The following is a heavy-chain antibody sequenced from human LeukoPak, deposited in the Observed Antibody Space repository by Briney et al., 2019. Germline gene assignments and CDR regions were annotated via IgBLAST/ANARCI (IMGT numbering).Heavy chain of an antibody. J-gene: IGHJ3*02. D-gene: IGHD5-12*01. CDR2: IYSGGST. CDR3: ARALSGPGGAFDI. V-gene: IGHV3-53*01. CDR1: GFTVSSNY. Sequence: TGGSLRLSCAASGFTVSSNYMSWVRQAPGKGLEWVSVIYSGGSTYYADSVKGRFTISRDNSKNTLYLQMNSLRAEDTAVYYCARALSGPGGAFDIWGQGTMVTVSS.